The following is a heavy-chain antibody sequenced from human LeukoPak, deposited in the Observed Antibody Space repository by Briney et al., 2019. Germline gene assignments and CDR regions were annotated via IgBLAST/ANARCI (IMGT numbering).Heavy chain of an antibody. CDR1: GVSTTNGIYY. Sequence: SETLSLTCTVSGVSTTNGIYYWAWIRQSPGKGLEWIGSVHNVGSTYYKLSLRSRVTMSIDTSKNQFSLRLNSVTAADAAVYYCARHAEYNSGWHFYLDHWGQGILVTVSS. V-gene: IGHV4-39*01. J-gene: IGHJ4*02. CDR2: VHNVGST. CDR3: ARHAEYNSGWHFYLDH. D-gene: IGHD6-19*01.